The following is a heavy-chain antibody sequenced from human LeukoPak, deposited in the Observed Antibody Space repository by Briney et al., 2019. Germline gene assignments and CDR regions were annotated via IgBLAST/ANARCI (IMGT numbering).Heavy chain of an antibody. J-gene: IGHJ4*02. CDR1: GFTVRSYY. D-gene: IGHD6-19*01. V-gene: IGHV3-66*01. CDR3: ARERNLEIAVAGTIFDY. Sequence: LAGGSLRLSCAASGFTVRSYYMAWVRQAPGKGLEWVSVIYSGGDTYYADSVKGRFTISRDNSKNMIYLEMSSLKAEDTAVYYCARERNLEIAVAGTIFDYWGQGTLVTVSS. CDR2: IYSGGDT.